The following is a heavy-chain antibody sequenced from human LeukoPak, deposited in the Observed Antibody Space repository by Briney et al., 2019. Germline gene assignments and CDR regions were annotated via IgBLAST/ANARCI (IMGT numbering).Heavy chain of an antibody. CDR3: ARDPLVWSAGTGRYYFDY. J-gene: IGHJ4*02. Sequence: KASETLSLTCTVSGGSISSSSYYWGWIRQPPGKGLEWIGSIYYSGSTYYNPSLKSRVTISVDTSKNQFSLKLSSVTAADTAVYYCARDPLVWSAGTGRYYFDYWGQGTLVTVSS. CDR1: GGSISSSSYY. V-gene: IGHV4-39*07. D-gene: IGHD6-13*01. CDR2: IYYSGST.